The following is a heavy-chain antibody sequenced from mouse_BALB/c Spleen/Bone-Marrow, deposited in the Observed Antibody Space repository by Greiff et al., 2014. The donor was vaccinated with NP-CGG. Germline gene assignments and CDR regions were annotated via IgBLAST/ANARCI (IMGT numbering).Heavy chain of an antibody. Sequence: VQLQQSGTVLARPGASVKMSCKASGYTFTSYWMHWVKQRPGRGLEWIGAIYPGNSDTSYNQKFKGKAKLTAVTSTSTAYMELSSLTNEDSAVYYCTRSWDRYYFDYWGQGTTLTVSS. CDR3: TRSWDRYYFDY. D-gene: IGHD3-3*01. CDR2: IYPGNSDT. J-gene: IGHJ2*01. CDR1: GYTFTSYW. V-gene: IGHV1-5*01.